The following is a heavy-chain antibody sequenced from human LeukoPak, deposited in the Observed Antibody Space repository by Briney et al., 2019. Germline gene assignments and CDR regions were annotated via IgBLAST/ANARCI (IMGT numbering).Heavy chain of an antibody. CDR2: IYTSGST. CDR3: ARGTYEWSGTKYYFDY. J-gene: IGHJ4*02. D-gene: IGHD3-3*01. V-gene: IGHV4-61*02. Sequence: SETLSLTCTVSGGSISSGSYYWRWIRQPAGKGLEWIGRIYTSGSTNYNPSLKSRVTISVDTSKNQFSLKLSSVTAADTAVYYCARGTYEWSGTKYYFDYWGQGTLVTVSS. CDR1: GGSISSGSYY.